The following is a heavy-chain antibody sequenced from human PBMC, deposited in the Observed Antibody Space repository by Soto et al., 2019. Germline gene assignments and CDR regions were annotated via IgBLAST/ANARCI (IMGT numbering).Heavy chain of an antibody. V-gene: IGHV2-5*02. CDR1: GFSLSTNGVG. CDR3: AHRLYHSGGPNLSFDY. D-gene: IGHD3-22*01. CDR2: IYWDDDK. J-gene: IGHJ4*02. Sequence: QITLKESGPTLVKPTQTLTLTCTFSGFSLSTNGVGVGWIRQPPGKALEWLALIYWDDDKRYSPSLKSRLTITKDTSKNQVVLTITNMDPVDTATYYCAHRLYHSGGPNLSFDYWGQGTLVTVSS.